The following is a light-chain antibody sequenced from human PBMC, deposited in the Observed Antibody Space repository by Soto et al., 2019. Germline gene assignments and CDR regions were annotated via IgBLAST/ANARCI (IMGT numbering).Light chain of an antibody. J-gene: IGKJ1*01. CDR1: QSVSSSY. Sequence: EIVLTQSPGTLSLSPGERATLSCRASQSVSSSYLAWYQQKPGQAPRLLIYGASSRATGIPDRFSGSGSGTDFTLTISRLEPENFAVYYCQQYGSLSWTFGQRTKVEIK. CDR3: QQYGSLSWT. CDR2: GAS. V-gene: IGKV3-20*01.